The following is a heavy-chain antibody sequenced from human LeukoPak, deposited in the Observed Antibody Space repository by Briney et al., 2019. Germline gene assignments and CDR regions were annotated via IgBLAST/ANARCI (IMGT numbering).Heavy chain of an antibody. J-gene: IGHJ6*02. CDR1: GYTFTRYF. D-gene: IGHD4-17*01. CDR2: IIPILGIA. V-gene: IGHV1-69*04. Sequence: SVKVSCKASGYTFTRYFIHWVRQAPGQGLEWMGRIIPILGIANYAQKFQGRVTITADKSTSTAYMELSSLRSEDTAVYYCARVFYGDNTEYHYYYGKDVWGQGTTVTGSS. CDR3: ARVFYGDNTEYHYYYGKDV.